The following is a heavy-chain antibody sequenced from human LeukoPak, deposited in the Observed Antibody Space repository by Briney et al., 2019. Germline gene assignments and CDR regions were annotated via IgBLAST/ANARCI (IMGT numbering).Heavy chain of an antibody. D-gene: IGHD6-6*01. Sequence: PGGSLRLSCAASGFTFSSYSMNWVRQAPGKGLEWVSSISSSSSYIYYADSVKGRFTISRDNAKNSLYLQMNSLRAEDTAVYYCAREDRGSSSNLRNYYYMDVWGKGTTATVSS. CDR2: ISSSSSYI. V-gene: IGHV3-21*01. J-gene: IGHJ6*03. CDR1: GFTFSSYS. CDR3: AREDRGSSSNLRNYYYMDV.